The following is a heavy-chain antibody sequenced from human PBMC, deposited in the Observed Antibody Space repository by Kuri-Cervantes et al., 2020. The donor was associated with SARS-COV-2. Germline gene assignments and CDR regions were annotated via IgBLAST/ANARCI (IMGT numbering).Heavy chain of an antibody. Sequence: SETLSLTCAVSGYSISSGYYWGWIRQPPGKGLEWIGSIYHSGSTYYNPSLKSRVTISVDTSKNQFSLKLSSVTAADTAVYYCYTYYYDSSGYTDYWGQGTLVTVSS. CDR3: YTYYYDSSGYTDY. V-gene: IGHV4-38-2*01. D-gene: IGHD3-22*01. CDR1: GYSISSGYY. J-gene: IGHJ4*02. CDR2: IYHSGST.